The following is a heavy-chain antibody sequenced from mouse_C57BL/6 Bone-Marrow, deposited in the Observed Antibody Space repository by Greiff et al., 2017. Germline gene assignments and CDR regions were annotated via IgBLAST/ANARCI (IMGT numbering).Heavy chain of an antibody. D-gene: IGHD4-1*01. CDR2: IDPTDSYT. Sequence: QVQLQQPGAELVKPGASVKLSCKASGYTFTSYWMQWVKQRPGQGLEWIGEIDPTDSYTNYNQKFKGKATLTVDTSSSTAYMQLSSLTSEDSAVYYCARWEIPDYWGQGTTLTVSS. CDR3: ARWEIPDY. V-gene: IGHV1-50*01. J-gene: IGHJ2*01. CDR1: GYTFTSYW.